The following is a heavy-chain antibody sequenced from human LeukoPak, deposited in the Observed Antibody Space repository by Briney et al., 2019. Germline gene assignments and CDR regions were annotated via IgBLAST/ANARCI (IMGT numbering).Heavy chain of an antibody. J-gene: IGHJ3*02. D-gene: IGHD1-1*01. V-gene: IGHV4-59*01. CDR2: IYYSWST. CDR3: ARDGNGGKAFDI. Sequence: SETLSLTCTVSGGSISSYYWIWIRQPPGKGLEWIGYIYYSWSTNYNPSLKSPVTISVDTSKHQFSLKLSSVTAAETAVYYCARDGNGGKAFDIWGQGTMVTVSS. CDR1: GGSISSYY.